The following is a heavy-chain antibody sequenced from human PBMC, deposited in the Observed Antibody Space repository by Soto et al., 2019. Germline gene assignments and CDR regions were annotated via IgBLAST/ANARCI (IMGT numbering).Heavy chain of an antibody. CDR3: ARGFFGTSGYYDY. CDR2: IYYSGST. D-gene: IGHD3-22*01. V-gene: IGHV4-61*08. Sequence: SETLSLTCTVSGGSVSGGAYYWTWIRQPPGKGLEWIGYIYYSGSTNYNPSLKSRVTISLVTSKNQFSLNLSSVTAADTAIYYCARGFFGTSGYYDYWGQGTLVTVSS. CDR1: GGSVSGGAYY. J-gene: IGHJ4*02.